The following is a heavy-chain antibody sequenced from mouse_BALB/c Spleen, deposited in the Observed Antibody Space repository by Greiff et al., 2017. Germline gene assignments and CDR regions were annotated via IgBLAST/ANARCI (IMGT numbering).Heavy chain of an antibody. Sequence: VQLKQSGPELVKPGASVKISCKTSGYTFTEYTMHWVKQSHGKSLEWIGGINPNNGGTSYNQKFKGKATLTVDKSSSTAYMELRSLTSEDSAVYYCARMESYGSSFAWFAYWGQGTLVTVSA. CDR3: ARMESYGSSFAWFAY. V-gene: IGHV1-18*01. J-gene: IGHJ3*01. D-gene: IGHD1-1*01. CDR2: INPNNGGT. CDR1: GYTFTEYT.